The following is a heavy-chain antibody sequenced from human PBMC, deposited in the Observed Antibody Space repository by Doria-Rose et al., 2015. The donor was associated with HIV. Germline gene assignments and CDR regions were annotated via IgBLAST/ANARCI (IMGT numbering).Heavy chain of an antibody. CDR1: GFSFESYA. V-gene: IGHV3-9*01. CDR3: AKAPIIGPKYYFYMDV. D-gene: IGHD3-3*01. Sequence: VQLVQSGGGLVQPGRSLRLSCVGSGFSFESYAMHWVRLAPGKGLAWVAGISWDSGAKGNADSVDGRFTISRDNAKKSVYLEMRSLRPEDTAFYYCAKAPIIGPKYYFYMDVWGKGTSVTVSS. CDR2: ISWDSGAK. J-gene: IGHJ6*03.